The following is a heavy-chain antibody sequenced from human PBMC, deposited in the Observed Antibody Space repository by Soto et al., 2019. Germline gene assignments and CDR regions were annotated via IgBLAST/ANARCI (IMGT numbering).Heavy chain of an antibody. D-gene: IGHD6-19*01. V-gene: IGHV3-15*01. CDR1: GFTFSNAW. CDR3: TTGGSSGWYAVYYYYGMDV. Sequence: ESGGGLVKPGGSLRLSCAASGFTFSNAWMSWVRQAPGKGLEWVGRIKSKTDGGTTDYAAPVKGRFTISRDDSKNTLYLQMNSLKTEDTAVYYCTTGGSSGWYAVYYYYGMDVWGQGTTVTVSS. J-gene: IGHJ6*02. CDR2: IKSKTDGGTT.